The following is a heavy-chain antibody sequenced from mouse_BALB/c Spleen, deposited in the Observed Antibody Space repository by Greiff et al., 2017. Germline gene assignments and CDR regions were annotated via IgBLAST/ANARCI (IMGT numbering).Heavy chain of an antibody. J-gene: IGHJ2*01. CDR3: ARDSYYYGSQYYFDY. CDR2: INPSNGRT. CDR1: GYTFTSYW. D-gene: IGHD1-1*01. V-gene: IGHV1S81*02. Sequence: QVQLQQPGAELVKPGASVKLSCKASGYTFTSYWMHWVKQRPGQGLEWIGEINPSNGRTNYNEKFKSKATLTVDKSSSTAYMQLSSLTSEDSAVYYCARDSYYYGSQYYFDYWGQGTTLTVAS.